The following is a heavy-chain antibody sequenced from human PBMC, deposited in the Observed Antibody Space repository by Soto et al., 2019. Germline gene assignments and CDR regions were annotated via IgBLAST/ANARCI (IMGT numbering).Heavy chain of an antibody. J-gene: IGHJ5*02. CDR1: GYRLTSYW. Sequence: PGESLKISSKGPGYRLTSYWIGWVRQMPGKGLEWVLIIYPGDSDTTYYAESVRGRFTISRDNSKTTLFLQMNSLRAGDTAVYFCARAHYDLWSGFPPTIWFHPWAQGTLVTVSS. CDR2: IYPGDSDT. CDR3: ARAHYDLWSGFPPTIWFHP. D-gene: IGHD3-3*01. V-gene: IGHV5-51*01.